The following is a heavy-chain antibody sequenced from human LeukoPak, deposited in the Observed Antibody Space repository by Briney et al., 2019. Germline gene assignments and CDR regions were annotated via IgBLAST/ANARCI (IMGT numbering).Heavy chain of an antibody. V-gene: IGHV3-21*01. CDR1: GFTFSSYS. J-gene: IGHJ3*02. D-gene: IGHD6-19*01. CDR3: AREGIAVTFDI. Sequence: GGSLRLSCAASGFTFSSYSMNWVRQAPGKGLEWVSSISSSSSYIYYADSVKGRFTISRDNAKNSLYLQMNSLRAEDTAVYYCAREGIAVTFDIWGQGTMVTVSS. CDR2: ISSSSSYI.